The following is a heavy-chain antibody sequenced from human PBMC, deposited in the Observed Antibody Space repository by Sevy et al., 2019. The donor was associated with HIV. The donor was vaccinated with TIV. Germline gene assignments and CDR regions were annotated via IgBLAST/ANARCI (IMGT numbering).Heavy chain of an antibody. D-gene: IGHD5-12*01. J-gene: IGHJ5*02. V-gene: IGHV4-34*01. CDR2: INHSGST. CDR3: ARGQPGGTSIVATIRRGHNWFDP. CDR1: GGSFSGYY. Sequence: SETLSLTCAVYGGSFSGYYWSWIRQPPGKGLEWIGEINHSGSTNYNPSLKSRVTISVDTSKNQFSLKLSSVTAADTAVYYCARGQPGGTSIVATIRRGHNWFDPWGQGTLVTVSS.